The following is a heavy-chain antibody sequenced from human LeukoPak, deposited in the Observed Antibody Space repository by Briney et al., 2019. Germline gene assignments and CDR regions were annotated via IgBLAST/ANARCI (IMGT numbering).Heavy chain of an antibody. J-gene: IGHJ4*02. D-gene: IGHD7-27*01. Sequence: SETLSLTCTVSGGSISSSSYYWGWIRQPPGKGLEWIGSIYYSGSTYYNPSLKSRVTISVDTSKNQFSLKLSSVTAADTAVYYCASPGLRVGITGDPPYYFDYWGQGTLVTVS. V-gene: IGHV4-39*01. CDR3: ASPGLRVGITGDPPYYFDY. CDR1: GGSISSSSYY. CDR2: IYYSGST.